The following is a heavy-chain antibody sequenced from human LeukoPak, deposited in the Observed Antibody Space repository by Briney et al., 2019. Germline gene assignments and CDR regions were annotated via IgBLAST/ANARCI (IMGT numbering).Heavy chain of an antibody. CDR3: ARGKYYYDSSGYSENAFDI. J-gene: IGHJ3*02. CDR1: GFTFDDYA. CDR2: ISWNSGSI. V-gene: IGHV3-9*03. D-gene: IGHD3-22*01. Sequence: PGGSLRLSCAASGFTFDDYAMHWVRQAPGKGLEWVSGISWNSGSIGYADSVKGRFTISRDNAKNSLYLQMNSLRAEDMALYYCARGKYYYDSSGYSENAFDIWGQGTMVTVSS.